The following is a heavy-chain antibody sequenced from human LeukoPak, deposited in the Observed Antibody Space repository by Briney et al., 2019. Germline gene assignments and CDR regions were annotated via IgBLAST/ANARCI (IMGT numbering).Heavy chain of an antibody. CDR3: AREERAYCGGDCYYAFDI. CDR2: IIPIFGTA. Sequence: GASVKVSCKASGGTFSSYAISWVRQAPGQGLEWMGGIIPIFGTANYAQKFQGRVTITADKSTSTAYMELSSLRSEDTAVYYCAREERAYCGGDCYYAFDIWGQGTMVSVSS. CDR1: GGTFSSYA. D-gene: IGHD2-21*02. J-gene: IGHJ3*02. V-gene: IGHV1-69*06.